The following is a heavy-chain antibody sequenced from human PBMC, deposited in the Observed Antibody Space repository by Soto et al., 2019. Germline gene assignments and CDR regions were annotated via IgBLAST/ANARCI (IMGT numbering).Heavy chain of an antibody. Sequence: SGPTLVNPTQTLTLTCTFSGFSLSTSGVGVGWIRQPPGKALEWLALIYWNDDKRYSPSLKSRLTITKDTSKNQVVLTMTNMDPVDTATYYCAHSPREISSGWYYFDYWGQGTLVTVSS. D-gene: IGHD6-19*01. CDR3: AHSPREISSGWYYFDY. V-gene: IGHV2-5*01. CDR2: IYWNDDK. J-gene: IGHJ4*02. CDR1: GFSLSTSGVG.